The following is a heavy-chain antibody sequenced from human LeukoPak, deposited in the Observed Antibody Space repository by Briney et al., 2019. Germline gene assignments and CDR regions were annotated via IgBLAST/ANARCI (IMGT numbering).Heavy chain of an antibody. CDR1: GYPISSVYY. CDR2: INHGGST. D-gene: IGHD5-12*01. J-gene: IGHJ6*03. Sequence: SETLSLTCSVSGYPISSVYYWGWIRRPPGKGLEWIGSINHGGSTDYNPSLKSRVIMSIDTSKNQFSLKLSSVTAADTAVYYCASLGGYDSDYYYYYMDVWGKGTTVTVSS. CDR3: ASLGGYDSDYYYYYMDV. V-gene: IGHV4-38-2*02.